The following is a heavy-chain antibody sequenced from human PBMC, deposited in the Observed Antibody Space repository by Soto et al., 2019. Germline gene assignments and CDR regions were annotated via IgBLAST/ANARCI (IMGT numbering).Heavy chain of an antibody. CDR2: ISAYNGNT. Sequence: GAPVKGSCQASCFTLSSYGFSWVGQAPGQGLEWMGWISAYNGNTNYAQKLQGRVTMTTDTSTSTAYMELRSLRSDDTAVYYCARDDSIAAAGSPFDYWGQGTLVTVSS. J-gene: IGHJ4*02. CDR3: ARDDSIAAAGSPFDY. CDR1: CFTLSSYG. D-gene: IGHD6-13*01. V-gene: IGHV1-18*01.